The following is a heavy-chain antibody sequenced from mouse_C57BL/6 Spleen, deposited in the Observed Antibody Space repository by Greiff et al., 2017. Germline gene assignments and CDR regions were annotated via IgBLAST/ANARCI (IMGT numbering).Heavy chain of an antibody. V-gene: IGHV1-7*01. Sequence: QVQLQQSGAELAKPGASVKLSCKASGYTFTSYWMHWVKQRPGKGLEWIGYINPSSGYTKYNQKFKDKATLTADKSSSTAYMQLSSLTYEDSAVYYCARSLITTVVAIDYWGQGTTLTVSS. CDR1: GYTFTSYW. CDR3: ARSLITTVVAIDY. CDR2: INPSSGYT. J-gene: IGHJ2*01. D-gene: IGHD1-1*01.